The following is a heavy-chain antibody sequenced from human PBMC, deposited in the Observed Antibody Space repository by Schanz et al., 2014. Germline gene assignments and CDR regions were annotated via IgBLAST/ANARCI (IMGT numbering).Heavy chain of an antibody. J-gene: IGHJ4*02. V-gene: IGHV3-30*18. CDR2: VSSDGNND. CDR3: AKDAENTAMITDYFDY. Sequence: VQLLESGGGLVEPGGSLRLSCAASGFSFSSYAMGWVRQARGKGLEWVALVSSDGNNDYYTDSVKGRFTISRDNSKNTVHLQMNSLRAEDTAVYYCAKDAENTAMITDYFDYWGQGTLXTVSS. CDR1: GFSFSSYA. D-gene: IGHD5-18*01.